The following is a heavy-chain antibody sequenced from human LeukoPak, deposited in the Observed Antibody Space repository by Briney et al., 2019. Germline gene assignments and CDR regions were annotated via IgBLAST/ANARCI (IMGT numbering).Heavy chain of an antibody. J-gene: IGHJ5*02. CDR3: ARQYSSGWPWFDP. V-gene: IGHV4-39*01. D-gene: IGHD6-19*01. Sequence: PSETLSLTCTVSGGSINSGSYYCGWIRQPPGKGLEWIGSSHYSGSTFNNPSLKSRVTISIDTPKNQFSLNLRSVTAADTAVYYCARQYSSGWPWFDPWGQGTLVTVSS. CDR2: SHYSGST. CDR1: GGSINSGSYY.